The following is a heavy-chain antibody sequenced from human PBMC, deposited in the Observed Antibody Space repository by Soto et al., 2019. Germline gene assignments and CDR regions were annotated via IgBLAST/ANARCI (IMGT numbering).Heavy chain of an antibody. CDR2: IYYSGST. D-gene: IGHD3-3*01. V-gene: IGHV4-39*02. CDR3: AGEKIRFLEWLETYYSGMDV. J-gene: IGHJ6*02. Sequence: SETMSLTCTVSGGSISSSSDDGGWIRQPPGKGPEWIGSIYYSGSTYYNPSLKSRVTISVDTSKNQFSLKLSSVTAADTAVYYCAGEKIRFLEWLETYYSGMDVWGQGTTVTVSS. CDR1: GGSISSSSDD.